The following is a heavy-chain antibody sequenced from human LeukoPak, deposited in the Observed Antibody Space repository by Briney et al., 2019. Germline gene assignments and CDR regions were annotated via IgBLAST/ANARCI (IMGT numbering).Heavy chain of an antibody. CDR3: ARVGLLRFWAFDI. CDR2: IYTSGST. D-gene: IGHD3-3*01. V-gene: IGHV4-4*07. J-gene: IGHJ3*02. Sequence: SETLSLTCTVSGGSISSYSWSWIRQPAGKGLEWIGRIYTSGSTNYNPSLKSRVTMSVDTSKNQFSLKLSSVTAADTAVYYCARVGLLRFWAFDIWGQGTMVTVSS. CDR1: GGSISSYS.